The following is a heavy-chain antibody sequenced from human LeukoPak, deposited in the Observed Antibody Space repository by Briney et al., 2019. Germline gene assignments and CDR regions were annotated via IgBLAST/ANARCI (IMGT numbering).Heavy chain of an antibody. CDR2: FDPEDGET. D-gene: IGHD3-9*01. J-gene: IGHJ4*02. Sequence: GASVKVSCKVSGYTLTELSMHWVRQAPGKGLEWMGGFDPEDGETIYAQKFQGRVTMTEDTSTDTAYMELSSLRSEDTAVYDCATHYDILTGYFDYWGQGTLVTVSS. CDR1: GYTLTELS. V-gene: IGHV1-24*01. CDR3: ATHYDILTGYFDY.